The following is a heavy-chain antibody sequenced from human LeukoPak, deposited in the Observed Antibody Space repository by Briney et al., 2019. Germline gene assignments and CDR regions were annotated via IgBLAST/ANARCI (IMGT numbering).Heavy chain of an antibody. CDR3: ARGPIGQQLAPGSHYFDY. CDR1: GGSFSGYY. CDR2: INHSGST. V-gene: IGHV4-34*01. J-gene: IGHJ4*02. D-gene: IGHD6-13*01. Sequence: SETLSLTCAVYGGSFSGYYWSWIRQPPGKGLEWIGEINHSGSTNYNPSLKSRVTISVDTSKNQFSLKLSSVTAADTAVYYCARGPIGQQLAPGSHYFDYWGQGTLVTVCS.